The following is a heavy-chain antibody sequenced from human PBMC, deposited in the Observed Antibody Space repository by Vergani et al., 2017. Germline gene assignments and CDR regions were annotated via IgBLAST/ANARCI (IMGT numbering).Heavy chain of an antibody. Sequence: QVLLVQSGAEVKKPGASVRVSCKTSGYTFTNYYIHWVRQAPGQGLEWMGIINPSGGSTTYAQQFQGRLTMTSDTSTITVYMDLSNLRSEDTAVYYCARPHGDILPPDPRRLDYWGQGTLVTVSS. CDR3: ARPHGDILPPDPRRLDY. V-gene: IGHV1-46*03. J-gene: IGHJ4*02. CDR2: INPSGGST. CDR1: GYTFTNYY.